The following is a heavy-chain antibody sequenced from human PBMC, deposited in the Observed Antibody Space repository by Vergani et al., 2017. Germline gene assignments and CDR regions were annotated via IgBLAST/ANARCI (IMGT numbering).Heavy chain of an antibody. D-gene: IGHD3-10*01. CDR1: GGSFSGYY. CDR2: INHSGST. CDR3: ARRTYGSGSYYLDDAFDI. V-gene: IGHV4-34*01. J-gene: IGHJ3*02. Sequence: QVQLQQWGAGLLKPSETLSLTCAVYGGSFSGYYWSWIRQPPGKGLEWIGEINHSGSTNYNPSLKSRVTISVGTSKNQFSLKLSSVTAADTAVYYCARRTYGSGSYYLDDAFDIWGQGIMVTVSS.